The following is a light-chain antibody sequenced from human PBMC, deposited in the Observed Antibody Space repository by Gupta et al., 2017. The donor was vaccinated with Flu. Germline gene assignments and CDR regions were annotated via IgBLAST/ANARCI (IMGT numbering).Light chain of an antibody. Sequence: VTLSGPPCESGRPSRSPSHSVSNNHLTWYEQKPGQAPKLLIYGASSRATGIPDRFSGSGSGTNFTLAISRVEPEDVAVYYCQQYVITAYTFGRGTKLEIK. J-gene: IGKJ2*01. CDR2: GAS. CDR3: QQYVITAYT. CDR1: HSVSNNH. V-gene: IGKV3-20*01.